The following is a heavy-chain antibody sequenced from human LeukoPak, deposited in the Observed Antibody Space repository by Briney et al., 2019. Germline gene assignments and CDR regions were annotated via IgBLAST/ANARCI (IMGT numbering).Heavy chain of an antibody. CDR1: GFTVSSNY. CDR2: IYSGGST. D-gene: IGHD6-19*01. Sequence: PGGSLRLSCVASGFTVSSNYMSWVRQAPGRGLEWVSVIYSGGSTYYADSVKGRFTISRDNSKNTLYLQMNSLRAEDTAVYYCARDILGIAVAGTPSYYYYGMDVWGQGTTVTVSS. CDR3: ARDILGIAVAGTPSYYYYGMDV. V-gene: IGHV3-66*01. J-gene: IGHJ6*02.